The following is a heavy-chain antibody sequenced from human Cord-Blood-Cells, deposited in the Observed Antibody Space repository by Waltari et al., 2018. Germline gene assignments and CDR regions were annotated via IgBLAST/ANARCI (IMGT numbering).Heavy chain of an antibody. V-gene: IGHV1-2*02. CDR1: GYTFTCYC. Sequence: QVQLVQSGAEGQKPGASVTVPCEASGYTFTCYCTHWVRQAPGQGLEWMGWINPNSGGTNYAQKLQGRVTMTRDTSISTAYMELSRLRSDDTAVYYCARDLRITMVRGVMGFDYWGQGTLVTVSS. CDR2: INPNSGGT. CDR3: ARDLRITMVRGVMGFDY. D-gene: IGHD3-10*01. J-gene: IGHJ4*02.